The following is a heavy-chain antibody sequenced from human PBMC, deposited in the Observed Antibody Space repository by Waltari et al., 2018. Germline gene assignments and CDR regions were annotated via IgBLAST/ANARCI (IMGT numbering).Heavy chain of an antibody. V-gene: IGHV4-30-4*01. D-gene: IGHD3-22*01. Sequence: WSWIHQPPGNDLEWMGYIYHSGTTYFNPSLKSRVVMSVDASSNQFSLKFTSVTAADTAVYYCARLRVSSGSFFPDYWGQGTVVTVSS. J-gene: IGHJ4*02. CDR2: IYHSGTT. CDR3: ARLRVSSGSFFPDY.